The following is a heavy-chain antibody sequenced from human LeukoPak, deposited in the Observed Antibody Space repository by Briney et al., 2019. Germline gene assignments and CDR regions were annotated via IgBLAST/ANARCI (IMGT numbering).Heavy chain of an antibody. CDR1: GYTFTSYA. J-gene: IGHJ4*02. CDR3: ATFIAVAAQEDY. Sequence: ASVKVSCEASGYTFTSYAMHWVRQAPGQRLEWMGWINAGNGNTKYSQKFQGRVTITRDTSASTAYMELSSLRSEDTAVYYCATFIAVAAQEDYWGQGTLVTVSS. D-gene: IGHD6-19*01. CDR2: INAGNGNT. V-gene: IGHV1-3*01.